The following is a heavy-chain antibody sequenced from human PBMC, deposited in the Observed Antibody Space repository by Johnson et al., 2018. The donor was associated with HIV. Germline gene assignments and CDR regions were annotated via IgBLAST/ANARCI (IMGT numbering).Heavy chain of an antibody. CDR2: ISYDGSKK. J-gene: IGHJ3*02. Sequence: QVQLVESGGGVVQPGRSLRLSCAASGFTFSNYAMHWVRQAPGKGLEWVAVISYDGSKKNYADSVKGRFSISRDNSKNTVYLQMNSLRAEDTAVYYCASVIDKYFVSILADAFDIWGQGTLVTVSS. CDR3: ASVIDKYFVSILADAFDI. V-gene: IGHV3-30-3*01. D-gene: IGHD3-22*01. CDR1: GFTFSNYA.